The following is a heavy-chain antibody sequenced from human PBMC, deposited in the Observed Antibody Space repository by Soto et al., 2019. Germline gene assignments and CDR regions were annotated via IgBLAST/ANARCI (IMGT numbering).Heavy chain of an antibody. CDR2: IGSGGDT. Sequence: EVQLVESGGGLVKPGGSRRLSCAASGFTLSSYDIHWVRQATGEGLAWVSGIGSGGDTHYADSVKGRFIISREDGKNSLYLQMNNLRVGDTAVYYCTRKTPPTGMEVWGQGATVTVSS. D-gene: IGHD3-9*01. V-gene: IGHV3-13*01. J-gene: IGHJ6*02. CDR1: GFTLSSYD. CDR3: TRKTPPTGMEV.